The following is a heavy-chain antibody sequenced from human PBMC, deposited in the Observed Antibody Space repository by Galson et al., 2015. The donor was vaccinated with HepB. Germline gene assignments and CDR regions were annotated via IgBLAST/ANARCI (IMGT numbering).Heavy chain of an antibody. CDR2: ISYDGSNK. CDR3: ARELQAKVEGYCSGGSCYSDAFGS. CDR1: GFTFSSYG. D-gene: IGHD2-15*01. Sequence: SLRLSCAASGFTFSSYGMHWVRQAPGKGLEWVAVISYDGSNKYYADSVKGRFTISRDNSKNTLYLQMNSLRAEDTAVYYCARELQAKVEGYCSGGSCYSDAFGSCGQGTLVTVSS. V-gene: IGHV3-30*03. J-gene: IGHJ5*02.